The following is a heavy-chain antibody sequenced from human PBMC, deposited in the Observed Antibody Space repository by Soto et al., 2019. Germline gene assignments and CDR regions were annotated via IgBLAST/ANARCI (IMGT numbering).Heavy chain of an antibody. CDR2: SIPIFGTA. J-gene: IGHJ6*04. Sequence: VKLSSSSSAAPYSSYAITLYRQTPGQGLEWMGGSIPIFGTANYAQKFQGRVTVTADESTSTAYMELSSLRSEDTAVYYCARGGYDSSDYGMDVWGEGITVTFTS. CDR1: AAPYSSYA. V-gene: IGHV1-69*13. D-gene: IGHD3-22*01. CDR3: ARGGYDSSDYGMDV.